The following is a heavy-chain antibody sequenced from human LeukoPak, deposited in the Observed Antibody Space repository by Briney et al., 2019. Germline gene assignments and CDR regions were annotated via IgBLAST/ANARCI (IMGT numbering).Heavy chain of an antibody. J-gene: IGHJ4*02. D-gene: IGHD3-22*01. CDR3: AKVPSYDSSGYYGGGYYFDY. CDR1: GFTFSSYA. CDR2: ISGSGGST. Sequence: GGSLRLSCAASGFTFSSYAMSWVRQAPGKGLEWVSAISGSGGSTYYADSVKGRFTISRDNSKNTLYLQMNSLRAEDTAVYYCAKVPSYDSSGYYGGGYYFDYWGQGTLVTVSS. V-gene: IGHV3-23*01.